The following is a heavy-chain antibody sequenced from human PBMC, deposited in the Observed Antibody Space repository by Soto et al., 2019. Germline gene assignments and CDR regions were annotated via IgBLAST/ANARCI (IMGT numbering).Heavy chain of an antibody. CDR2: MNPKSGNT. CDR1: GYTFTSYD. V-gene: IGHV1-8*01. D-gene: IGHD3-3*01. CDR3: ARCLDFWSGYAPIGDNWFDP. Sequence: ASVKVSCKASGYTFTSYDINWVRQATGQGLEWMGWMNPKSGNTGYAQKFQGRVTMTRNTSISTAYMELSSMRLDDTAVYYCARCLDFWSGYAPIGDNWFDPWGQGTLVTVSS. J-gene: IGHJ5*02.